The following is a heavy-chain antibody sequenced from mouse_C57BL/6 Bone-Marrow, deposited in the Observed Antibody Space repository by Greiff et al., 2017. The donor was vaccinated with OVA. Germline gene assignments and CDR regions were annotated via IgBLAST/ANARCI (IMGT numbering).Heavy chain of an antibody. Sequence: EVQLQQSGPELVKPGASVKISCKASGYSFTDYNMNWVKKSNGKSLEWIGVLNPNYGTTSYNQKFKGKATLTVDQSSSAAYMQLNSLTSEDSAVYYCAVYYGSSYRYVDVWGTGTTVTVSS. D-gene: IGHD1-1*01. V-gene: IGHV1-39*01. CDR2: LNPNYGTT. CDR1: GYSFTDYN. J-gene: IGHJ1*03. CDR3: AVYYGSSYRYVDV.